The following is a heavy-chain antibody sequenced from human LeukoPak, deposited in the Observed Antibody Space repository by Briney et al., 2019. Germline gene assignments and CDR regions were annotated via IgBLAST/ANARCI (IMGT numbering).Heavy chain of an antibody. V-gene: IGHV3-64*01. CDR1: GFTFSNYA. D-gene: IGHD3-22*01. CDR3: AREYYDSSDYPRQHYFDY. J-gene: IGHJ4*02. Sequence: PGGSLRLSCTASGFTFSNYAMHWVRQAPGKGLEYVAAISSNGGSTYYANSVKGRVTISRDNSKNTLHLQMGSLRAEDTAVYYCAREYYDSSDYPRQHYFDYWGQGTLVTVSS. CDR2: ISSNGGST.